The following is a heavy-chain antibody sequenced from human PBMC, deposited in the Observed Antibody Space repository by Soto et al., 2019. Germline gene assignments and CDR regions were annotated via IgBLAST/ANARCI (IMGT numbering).Heavy chain of an antibody. CDR1: GYTFINYD. CDR3: TRARRESGGSSYYMDV. CDR2: MNPNTGNT. V-gene: IGHV1-8*01. D-gene: IGHD3-10*01. Sequence: QVQLVQSGPEVKKPGASVKVSCKASGYTFINYDINWVRQATGQGLEWMGWMNPNTGNTGYAQKFQGRVTMTRNTSITTAYMELSSLTSEDTAVYYCTRARRESGGSSYYMDVCGKGTTVTVSS. J-gene: IGHJ6*03.